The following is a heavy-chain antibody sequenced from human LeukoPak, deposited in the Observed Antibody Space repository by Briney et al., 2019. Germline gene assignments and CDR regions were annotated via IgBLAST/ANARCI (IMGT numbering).Heavy chain of an antibody. CDR3: ARGRGYYGSGSQNHWFDP. J-gene: IGHJ5*02. Sequence: SETLSLTCTVSGGSISSYYWSWIRQPAGKRLEWIGRIYTSGSTNYNPSLKSRVTISVDTSKNQFSLKLSSVTAAGTAVYYCARGRGYYGSGSQNHWFDPWGQGTLVTVSS. CDR2: IYTSGST. CDR1: GGSISSYY. D-gene: IGHD3-10*01. V-gene: IGHV4-4*07.